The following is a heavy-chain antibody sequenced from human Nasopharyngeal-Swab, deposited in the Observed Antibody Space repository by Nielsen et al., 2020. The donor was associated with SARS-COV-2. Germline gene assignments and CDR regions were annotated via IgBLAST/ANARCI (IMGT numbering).Heavy chain of an antibody. CDR3: ARSPRSYSSGWYYAFDI. Sequence: GSLRLSCTVSGGSISSYYWSWIRQPPGKGLEWIGYIYYSGSTNYNPSLKSRVTISVDTSKNQFSLKLSSVTAADTAVYYRARSPRSYSSGWYYAFDIWGQGTMVTVSS. CDR1: GGSISSYY. D-gene: IGHD6-19*01. V-gene: IGHV4-59*01. J-gene: IGHJ3*02. CDR2: IYYSGST.